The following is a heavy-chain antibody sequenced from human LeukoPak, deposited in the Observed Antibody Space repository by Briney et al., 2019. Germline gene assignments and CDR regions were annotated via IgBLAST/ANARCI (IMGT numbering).Heavy chain of an antibody. D-gene: IGHD1-1*01. CDR3: ARRYNWNDRWD. V-gene: IGHV4-39*07. CDR1: GGSISSTNYY. CDR2: IYYSGST. J-gene: IGHJ4*02. Sequence: SETLSLTCAVSGGSISSTNYYWGWIRQPPGKGLEWIGSIYYSGSTYYNPSLKSRLTISLDTSKNQFSLRLSSVTAADTAFYYCARRYNWNDRWDWGQGTLVTVSP.